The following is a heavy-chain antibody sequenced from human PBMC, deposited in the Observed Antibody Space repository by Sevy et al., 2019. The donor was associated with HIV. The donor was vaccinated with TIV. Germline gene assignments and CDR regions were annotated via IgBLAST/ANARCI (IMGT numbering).Heavy chain of an antibody. CDR1: GFTFSSYG. Sequence: GGSLRLSCAASGFTFSSYGMHWVRQAPGKGLEWVAVIWYDGSKKYYAHSVKGRFTISKGNSKNTLYLQMNGLKAEDTAVYYCARDSSVLHWFGNYGMDVWGQGTTVTVSS. D-gene: IGHD3-10*01. CDR2: IWYDGSKK. V-gene: IGHV3-33*01. J-gene: IGHJ6*02. CDR3: ARDSSVLHWFGNYGMDV.